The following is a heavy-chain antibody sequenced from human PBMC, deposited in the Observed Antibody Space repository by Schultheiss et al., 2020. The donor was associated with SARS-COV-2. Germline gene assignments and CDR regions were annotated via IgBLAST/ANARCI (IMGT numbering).Heavy chain of an antibody. J-gene: IGHJ3*02. D-gene: IGHD5-18*01. CDR3: AREATRGYSYGTDAFDI. V-gene: IGHV3-19*01. CDR2: VSWNGSRT. CDR1: GFTFSNAW. Sequence: GGSLRLSCAASGFTFSNAWMSWVRQAPGKGLEWVSGVSWNGSRTHYADSVKGRFTISRDNSKNTLYLQMNSLRAEDTAVYYCAREATRGYSYGTDAFDIWGQGTMVTVSS.